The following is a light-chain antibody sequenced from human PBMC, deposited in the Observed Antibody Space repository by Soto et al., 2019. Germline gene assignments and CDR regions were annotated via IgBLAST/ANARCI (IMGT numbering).Light chain of an antibody. CDR1: QSVISS. J-gene: IGKJ4*01. CDR2: GAS. CDR3: QHYNNSLGT. Sequence: IVVTQSPALVSVSPGDRVTLSCRASQSVISSLAWYQQKLGQAPRLLIYGASTRATGIPARFSGSGSGTEFFLNISSLQSEDSAIYYCQHYNNSLGTFGGGTKVEIK. V-gene: IGKV3-15*01.